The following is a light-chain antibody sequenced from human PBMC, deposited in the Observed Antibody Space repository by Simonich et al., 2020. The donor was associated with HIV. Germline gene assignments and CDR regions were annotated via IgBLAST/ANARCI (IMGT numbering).Light chain of an antibody. V-gene: IGKV1-13*02. Sequence: IQMTQSPSSLSASVGDKVTITCQESQSIGSALAWYQQKPGKAPKLLIYDASSLESGVPSRFSGSGSGTDFTLTISSLQPEDFATYYCQQFNSYSLTFGQGTKVEMK. CDR1: QSIGSA. J-gene: IGKJ1*01. CDR2: DAS. CDR3: QQFNSYSLT.